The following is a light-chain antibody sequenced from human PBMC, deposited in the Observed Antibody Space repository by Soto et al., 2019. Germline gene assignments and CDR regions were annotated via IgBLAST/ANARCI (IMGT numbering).Light chain of an antibody. J-gene: IGKJ1*01. CDR3: QQYISSPRT. Sequence: ERVMTQSPATLSVSPGAADPLSCRASQSVSGSLAWYQQKPGQAPSLLIYGASARATGIPARFSGSGSGTDFTLTISRLEPEDFAVYYCQQYISSPRTFGQGTKVDI. CDR1: QSVSGS. V-gene: IGKV3-15*01. CDR2: GAS.